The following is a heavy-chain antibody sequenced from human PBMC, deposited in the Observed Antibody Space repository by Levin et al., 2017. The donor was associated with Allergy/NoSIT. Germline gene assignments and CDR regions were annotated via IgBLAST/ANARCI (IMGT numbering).Heavy chain of an antibody. D-gene: IGHD3-10*01. J-gene: IGHJ4*02. CDR1: GYTFNSYG. V-gene: IGHV1-18*01. CDR3: ARDPSPSYFGSGSPPGDY. Sequence: GASVKVSCKTSGYTFNSYGLSWVRQAPGQGLEWMGWISGYSGDTKYAQKLQGRVTMTRDTSTSTAYMELRSLRSDDTAVYFCARDPSPSYFGSGSPPGDYWGQGTLVTVSS. CDR2: ISGYSGDT.